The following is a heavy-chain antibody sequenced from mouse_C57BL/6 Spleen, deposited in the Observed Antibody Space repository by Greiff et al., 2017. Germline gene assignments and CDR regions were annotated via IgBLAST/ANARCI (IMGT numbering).Heavy chain of an antibody. D-gene: IGHD2-1*01. CDR3: ARRGGNSGGFAY. CDR2: INPNNGGT. V-gene: IGHV1-22*01. J-gene: IGHJ3*01. CDR1: GYTFTDYN. Sequence: VQLQQSGPELVKPGASVKMSCKASGYTFTDYNMHWVKQSHGKSLEWIGYINPNNGGTSYNQKFKGKATLTVNKSSSTAYMERRSLSSEDSAVYYCARRGGNSGGFAYWGQGTLVTVSA.